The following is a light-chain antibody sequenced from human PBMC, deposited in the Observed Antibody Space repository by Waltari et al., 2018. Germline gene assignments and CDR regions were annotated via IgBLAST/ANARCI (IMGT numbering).Light chain of an antibody. CDR2: KAS. J-gene: IGKJ4*01. CDR1: QSISKW. V-gene: IGKV1-5*03. CDR3: QQYNSYSLLS. Sequence: LQMTQSPYTLSASVGDRVIFSCRASQSISKWLACYQQKPGKAPKLLIYKASTLESGVPSRFSGSGSGTEFTLTISSLQPEDFATYYCQQYNSYSLLSFGGGTKVEIK.